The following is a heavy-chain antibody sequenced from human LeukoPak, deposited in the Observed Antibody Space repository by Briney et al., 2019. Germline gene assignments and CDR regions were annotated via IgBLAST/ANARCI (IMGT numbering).Heavy chain of an antibody. CDR1: GFTFSSYG. CDR2: ISYDGSNK. CDR3: AKEGAVDSSWYNWFDP. D-gene: IGHD6-13*01. J-gene: IGHJ5*02. Sequence: GRSLRLSCAASGFTFSSYGMHWVRQAPGKGLEWVAVISYDGSNKYYADSVKGRSTISRDNSKNTLYLQMNSLRAEDTAVYYCAKEGAVDSSWYNWFDPWGQGTLVTVSS. V-gene: IGHV3-30*18.